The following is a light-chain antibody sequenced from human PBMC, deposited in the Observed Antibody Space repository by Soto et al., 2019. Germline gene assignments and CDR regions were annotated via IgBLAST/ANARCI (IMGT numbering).Light chain of an antibody. Sequence: AIQMTQSPSSLSASVGGRVTITCRASQGIRSDLGWYQQKPGKAPNLLISSASRVQSGVPSRFSGSGAGTDFILTISSLRPEDSATYYCLQDYNFPYTFGQGTKLEI. CDR3: LQDYNFPYT. CDR2: SAS. V-gene: IGKV1-6*01. J-gene: IGKJ2*01. CDR1: QGIRSD.